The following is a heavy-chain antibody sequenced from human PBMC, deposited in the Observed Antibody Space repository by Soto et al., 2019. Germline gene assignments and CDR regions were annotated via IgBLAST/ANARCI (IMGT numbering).Heavy chain of an antibody. CDR3: ARENYYDGLDV. Sequence: EVQLVESGGGLIQPGGSLRLSCAASGFSVSVNFMTWVRQAPEKGLQWVSDINGAGNTNYADSVKGRFTISRDTSQNMIYLLMNSLRAEDTAMYYCARENYYDGLDVWGQGTTVTVSS. J-gene: IGHJ6*02. V-gene: IGHV3-53*01. CDR1: GFSVSVNF. CDR2: INGAGNT.